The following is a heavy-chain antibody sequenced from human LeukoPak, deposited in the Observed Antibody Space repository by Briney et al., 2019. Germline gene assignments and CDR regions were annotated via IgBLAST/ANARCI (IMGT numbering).Heavy chain of an antibody. Sequence: ASLRVSCKTSGYIFTPHHIHWVRQAPGQGLELLGWVSAANNPEYSQKFQGRVVITRDASATTSYLELNSLRSEDTAVYYCAMSVEMPPIPSFDYWGQGTLVTVSS. V-gene: IGHV1-3*01. CDR1: GYIFTPHH. CDR3: AMSVEMPPIPSFDY. D-gene: IGHD5-24*01. J-gene: IGHJ4*02. CDR2: VSAANNP.